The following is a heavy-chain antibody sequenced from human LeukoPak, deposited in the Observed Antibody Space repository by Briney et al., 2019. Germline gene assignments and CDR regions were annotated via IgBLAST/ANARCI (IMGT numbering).Heavy chain of an antibody. CDR3: ARHRFASPLDS. V-gene: IGHV4-59*08. Sequence: SETLSLTCTVSGVSSSSSYWSWIRQPPGKGLEWIGYIFYTGDSNHNPSFKSRVSISLDTSKDQISLKLSSVTAADTAVYYCARHRFASPLDSWGQGTLVTVPS. CDR1: GVSSSSSY. J-gene: IGHJ4*02. D-gene: IGHD2-21*01. CDR2: IFYTGDS.